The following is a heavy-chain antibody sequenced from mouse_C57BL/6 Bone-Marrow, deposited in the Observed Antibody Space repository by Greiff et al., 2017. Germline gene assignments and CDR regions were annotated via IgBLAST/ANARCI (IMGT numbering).Heavy chain of an antibody. Sequence: QVQLKESGAELVRPGTSVKMSCKASGYTFTNYWIGWAKQRPGHGLEWIGDLYPGGGYTNYNEKFKGKATLTADKSSSTAYMQFSSLTSEDSAIYYCARSHYYGSSLDYWGQGTTLTVSS. CDR1: GYTFTNYW. CDR3: ARSHYYGSSLDY. CDR2: LYPGGGYT. V-gene: IGHV1-63*01. J-gene: IGHJ2*01. D-gene: IGHD1-1*01.